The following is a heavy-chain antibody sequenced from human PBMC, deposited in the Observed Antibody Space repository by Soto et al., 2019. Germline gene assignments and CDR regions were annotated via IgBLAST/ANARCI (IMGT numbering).Heavy chain of an antibody. J-gene: IGHJ4*02. D-gene: IGHD3-10*01. Sequence: PSETLSLTCAVSGGSISSGGYSWSWIRQPPGKGLEWIGYIYHSGSTYYNPSLKSRVTISVDRSKNQFSLKLSSVTAADTAVYYCARVLDYYGSGSSLHFDYWGQGTLVTVSS. CDR2: IYHSGST. CDR3: ARVLDYYGSGSSLHFDY. V-gene: IGHV4-30-2*01. CDR1: GGSISSGGYS.